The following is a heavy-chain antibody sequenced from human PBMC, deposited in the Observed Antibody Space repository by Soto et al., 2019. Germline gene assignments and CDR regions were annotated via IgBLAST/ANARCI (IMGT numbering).Heavy chain of an antibody. CDR2: IPQDGVDG. CDR3: ARDHLILPAHDFFYGSDV. D-gene: IGHD2-21*02. CDR1: GFTFSMYS. V-gene: IGHV3-7*03. J-gene: IGHJ6*02. Sequence: GGSLRLSCEVPGFTFSMYSMSWVRQSPGKGLEWVAKIPQDGVDGHYADSVKGRFTISRDNGKNSLYLQLNNLRAEDTAVYYCARDHLILPAHDFFYGSDVWGRGATVTVSS.